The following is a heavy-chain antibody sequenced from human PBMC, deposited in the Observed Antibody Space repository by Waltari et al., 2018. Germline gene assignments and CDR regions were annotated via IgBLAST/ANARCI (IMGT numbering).Heavy chain of an antibody. V-gene: IGHV4-39*02. Sequence: QLQLPESGPGLVKPSETLSLICTVPVGPISSSRFHWDWIRQPPGKGLEWIGNIYYSGSTSYNPSLKSRVTISVDTSKNHLLLKLTSVSAADSSVYYCARRFGNAFDIWGQGIMVTVSS. CDR2: IYYSGST. J-gene: IGHJ3*02. CDR3: ARRFGNAFDI. CDR1: VGPISSSRFH. D-gene: IGHD3-3*01.